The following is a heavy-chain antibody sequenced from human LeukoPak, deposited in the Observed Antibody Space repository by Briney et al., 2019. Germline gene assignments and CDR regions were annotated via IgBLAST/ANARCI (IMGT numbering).Heavy chain of an antibody. J-gene: IGHJ3*01. CDR1: GYTFTSYY. V-gene: IGHV1-46*01. D-gene: IGHD1-26*01. CDR3: ARDPDSGSYYGGPFDV. Sequence: ASVKVSCKASGYTFTSYYKHWVRQAPGQGLEWMGIINPSGGSTSYAQRFQGRVTMTRDTSTSTVYMELSSLRSEDTAVYYCARDPDSGSYYGGPFDVWGQGTMVTVSS. CDR2: INPSGGST.